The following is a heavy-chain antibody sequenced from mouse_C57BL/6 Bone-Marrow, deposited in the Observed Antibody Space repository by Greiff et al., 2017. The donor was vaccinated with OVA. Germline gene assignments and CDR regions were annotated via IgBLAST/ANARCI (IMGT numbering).Heavy chain of an antibody. CDR2: INPGSGGT. CDR1: GYAFTNYL. V-gene: IGHV1-54*01. CDR3: ARGYYGSSFYAMDY. J-gene: IGHJ4*01. Sequence: VQPQQSGAELVRPGTSVKVSCKASGYAFTNYLIEWVKQRPGQGLEWIGVINPGSGGTNYNEKFKGKARLTADKSSSTAYMQLSSLTSEDSAVYFCARGYYGSSFYAMDYWGQGTSVTVSS. D-gene: IGHD1-1*01.